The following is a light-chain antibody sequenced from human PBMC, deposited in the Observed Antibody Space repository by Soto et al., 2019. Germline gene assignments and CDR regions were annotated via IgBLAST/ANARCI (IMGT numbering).Light chain of an antibody. CDR1: SSDVGGYNY. Sequence: QSALTQPDSVSGSPRQSIIISCTGTSSDVGGYNYVSWYQQHPGKAPKLMIYDVSNRPSGVSNRFSGSKSGTTASLTISGLQAEDEADYYCNPYTSSNTPWVFGGGTKLTVL. J-gene: IGLJ3*02. CDR3: NPYTSSNTPWV. CDR2: DVS. V-gene: IGLV2-14*01.